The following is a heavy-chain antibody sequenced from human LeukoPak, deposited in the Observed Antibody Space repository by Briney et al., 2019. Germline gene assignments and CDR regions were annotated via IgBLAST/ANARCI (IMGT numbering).Heavy chain of an antibody. V-gene: IGHV4-34*01. CDR2: INHSGSP. Sequence: SETLSLTCAVYGGSFSGYYWSWLRQPPGKGREWIGEINHSGSPNYNPSLKSRVTISVDTSKNQFSLKLSSVAAADTAVYYCARAITMIAVFGDAFDIWGQGTMVTVSS. CDR3: ARAITMIAVFGDAFDI. D-gene: IGHD3-22*01. CDR1: GGSFSGYY. J-gene: IGHJ3*02.